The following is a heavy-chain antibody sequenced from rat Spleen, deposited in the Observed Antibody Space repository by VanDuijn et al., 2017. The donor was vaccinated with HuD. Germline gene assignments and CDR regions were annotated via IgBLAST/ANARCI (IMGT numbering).Heavy chain of an antibody. CDR2: ISTGGGNT. CDR3: ARGDNNYGGYSVAFDY. V-gene: IGHV5S13*01. D-gene: IGHD1-11*01. CDR1: GFTYSNYV. Sequence: EVQLVESGGGLVQPGRSLKLSCAASGFTYSNYVMAWVSQAPTKGLEWVASISTGGGNTYYRDSVKGRFTISRDNAKNTLYLQMDSLRSEDTATYYCARGDNNYGGYSVAFDYWGQGVMVTVSS. J-gene: IGHJ2*01.